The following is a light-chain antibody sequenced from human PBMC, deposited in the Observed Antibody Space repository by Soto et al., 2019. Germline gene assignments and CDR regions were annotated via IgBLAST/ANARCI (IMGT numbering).Light chain of an antibody. Sequence: QSALTQPASVSGSPGQSITISCTGTSSDVGSYNLVSWYQQHKGKAPKLMIYEGSKRRSGVSNRFSGSKSGNTASLTISGLQGEDGADYYCCSYAGSVVFGGGTKLTV. CDR1: SSDVGSYNL. J-gene: IGLJ2*01. V-gene: IGLV2-23*01. CDR3: CSYAGSVV. CDR2: EGS.